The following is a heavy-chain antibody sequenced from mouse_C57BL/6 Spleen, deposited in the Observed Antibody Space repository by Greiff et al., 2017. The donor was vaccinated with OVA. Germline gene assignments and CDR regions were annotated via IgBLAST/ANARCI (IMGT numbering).Heavy chain of an antibody. D-gene: IGHD1-1*01. CDR2: IDPSDSYT. CDR3: ARWGLVGSSYSWFAY. J-gene: IGHJ3*01. Sequence: QVQLQQSGAELVKPGASVKLSCKASGYTFTSYWMQWVKQRPGQGLEWIGEIDPSDSYTNYNQKFKGKATLTVDTSSSTAYMQLSSLTSEDSAVYYCARWGLVGSSYSWFAYWGQGTLVTVSA. CDR1: GYTFTSYW. V-gene: IGHV1-50*01.